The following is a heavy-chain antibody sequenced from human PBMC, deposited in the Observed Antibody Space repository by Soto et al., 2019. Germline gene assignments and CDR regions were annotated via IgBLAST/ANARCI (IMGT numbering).Heavy chain of an antibody. CDR2: ISAYNGNT. J-gene: IGHJ3*02. CDR1: GYTFTSYG. Sequence: ASVKVSCKASGYTFTSYGISWVRQAPGQGLEWMGWISAYNGNTNYAQKLQGRVTMNTDTSTSTAYMELRGLRSDDTAVYYCARLKTYYDSSGYLAGGAFDIWGQGTMVTVSS. D-gene: IGHD3-22*01. V-gene: IGHV1-18*01. CDR3: ARLKTYYDSSGYLAGGAFDI.